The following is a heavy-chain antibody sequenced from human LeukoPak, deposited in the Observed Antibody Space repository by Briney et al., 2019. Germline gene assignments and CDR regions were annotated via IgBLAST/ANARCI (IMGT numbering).Heavy chain of an antibody. CDR3: ARDVSYGSGMYYFDY. Sequence: PSETLSLTCTVSGGSISSYYWSWIRQPPGKGLEWIGYIYYSGSTNYNPSLKSRVTISVDTSENQFSLKLSSVTAADTAVYYCARDVSYGSGMYYFDYWGQGTLVTVSS. D-gene: IGHD3-10*01. CDR2: IYYSGST. V-gene: IGHV4-59*01. CDR1: GGSISSYY. J-gene: IGHJ4*02.